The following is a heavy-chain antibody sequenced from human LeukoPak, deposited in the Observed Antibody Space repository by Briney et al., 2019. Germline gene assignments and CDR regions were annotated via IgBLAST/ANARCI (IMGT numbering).Heavy chain of an antibody. CDR3: TKDFNHDSSG. J-gene: IGHJ4*02. V-gene: IGHV3-7*01. CDR2: IKTDGSAK. D-gene: IGHD3-22*01. CDR1: GFRFSDYW. Sequence: PGGSLRLSCAASGFRFSDYWMTWVRQAPGKGLECVANIKTDGSAKYYPDSVKGRFTVSRDNAKNSLYLQMNNMRVEDTAIYYCTKDFNHDSSGWGQGTLVTVSS.